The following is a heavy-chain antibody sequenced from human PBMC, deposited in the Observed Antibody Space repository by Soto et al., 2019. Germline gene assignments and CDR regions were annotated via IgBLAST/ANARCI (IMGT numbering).Heavy chain of an antibody. Sequence: GGSLRLSCASSGFTFSSYGMHLVRQAPGKGLEWVAVISYDGSNKYYADSVKGRFTISRDNSKNTLYLQMNSLRAEDTAVYYCAKDLGREDIVVVVAATVPQGGMDVWGQGTTVTVSS. V-gene: IGHV3-30*18. CDR3: AKDLGREDIVVVVAATVPQGGMDV. J-gene: IGHJ6*02. D-gene: IGHD2-15*01. CDR2: ISYDGSNK. CDR1: GFTFSSYG.